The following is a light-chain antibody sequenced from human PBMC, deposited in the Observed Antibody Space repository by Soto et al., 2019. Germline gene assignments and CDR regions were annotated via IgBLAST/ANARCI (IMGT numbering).Light chain of an antibody. CDR3: QDDNSFPPYS. CDR2: AAS. Sequence: DIQMTQSPSTVSASVGDRVTLTCRASQGISTWLAWYKQKPGKAPKLLIYAASKLQSGLQSRFSVSGYGTDFTLSIYGLQAEDLAKYDCQDDNSFPPYSCGQRPRMVIK. V-gene: IGKV1-12*01. CDR1: QGISTW. J-gene: IGKJ5*01.